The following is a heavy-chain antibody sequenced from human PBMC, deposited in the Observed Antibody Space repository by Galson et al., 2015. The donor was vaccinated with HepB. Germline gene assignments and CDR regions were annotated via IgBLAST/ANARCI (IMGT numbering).Heavy chain of an antibody. Sequence: LRLSCAASGFTFNNYVMNWVRQSPGKGLEWVSSISGSGGSTYYAGSVKGRFTISRDKSKNTLYLQMNSLRAEEPAVYYCARDQGDDYLNYYYYSGMDVWGQGTTVTVSS. CDR2: ISGSGGST. CDR3: ARDQGDDYLNYYYYSGMDV. J-gene: IGHJ6*02. D-gene: IGHD4-11*01. CDR1: GFTFNNYV. V-gene: IGHV3-23*01.